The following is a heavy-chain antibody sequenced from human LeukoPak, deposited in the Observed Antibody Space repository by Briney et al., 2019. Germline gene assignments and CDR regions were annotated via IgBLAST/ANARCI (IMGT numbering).Heavy chain of an antibody. D-gene: IGHD5-24*01. J-gene: IGHJ6*03. CDR2: IYYSGST. CDR1: GGSISSYY. CDR3: ARVGRWPYYYMDV. V-gene: IGHV4-59*01. Sequence: SETLSLTCTVSGGSISSYYWSWIRQPPGKGLEWIGYIYYSGSTNHNPSLKSRVTISVDTSKNQFSLKLSSVTAADTAVYYCARVGRWPYYYMDVWGKGTTVTISS.